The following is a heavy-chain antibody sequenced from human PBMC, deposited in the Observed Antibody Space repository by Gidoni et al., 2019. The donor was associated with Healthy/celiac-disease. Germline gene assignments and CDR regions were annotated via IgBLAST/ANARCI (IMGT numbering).Heavy chain of an antibody. J-gene: IGHJ4*02. CDR3: ARGKQYYYGSGALDY. V-gene: IGHV4-59*01. CDR1: GGSISSYY. CDR2: IYYSGST. D-gene: IGHD3-10*01. Sequence: QVQLQESGPGLVKPSETLSLTCTVSGGSISSYYWSWIRQPPGKGLEWIGYIYYSGSTNYNPSLKSRVTISVDTSKNQFSLKLSSVTAADTAVYYCARGKQYYYGSGALDYWGQGTLVTVSS.